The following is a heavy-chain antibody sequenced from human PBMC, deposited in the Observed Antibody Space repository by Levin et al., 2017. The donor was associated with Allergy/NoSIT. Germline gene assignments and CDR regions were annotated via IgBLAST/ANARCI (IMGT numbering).Heavy chain of an antibody. J-gene: IGHJ6*02. CDR3: TTHDYGYVMDA. CDR1: GFVFDNAW. Sequence: PGGSLRLSCSASGFVFDNAWMSWVRQAPGTGLEWVGRIKSTIVGGTTDYAAPVKGRFTISRDDSKNTLYLQMNSLKTEDTAVYYCTTHDYGYVMDAWGQGTTVSVSS. D-gene: IGHD4/OR15-4a*01. CDR2: IKSTIVGGTT. V-gene: IGHV3-15*01.